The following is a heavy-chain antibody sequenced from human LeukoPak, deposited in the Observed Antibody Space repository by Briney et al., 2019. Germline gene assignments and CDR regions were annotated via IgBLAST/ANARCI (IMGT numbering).Heavy chain of an antibody. V-gene: IGHV4-39*02. CDR1: GGSISSSSYY. J-gene: IGHJ5*02. CDR3: ARDYCSSTSCYRVNWFDP. Sequence: SETLSLTCTVSGGSISSSSYYWGWIRQPPGKGLEWIGSIYYSGSTYYNPSLKSRVTISVDTSKNQFSLKLNSVTAADTAVYYCARDYCSSTSCYRVNWFDPWGQGTLVTVSS. CDR2: IYYSGST. D-gene: IGHD2-2*02.